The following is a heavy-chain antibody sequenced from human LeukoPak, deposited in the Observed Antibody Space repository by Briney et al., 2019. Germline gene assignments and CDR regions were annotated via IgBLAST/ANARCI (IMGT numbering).Heavy chain of an antibody. J-gene: IGHJ6*03. CDR1: GFTFSNSN. CDR3: ARGGSSLKYYYYYMDV. Sequence: GGSLRLSCAASGFTFSNSNMNWVRQAPGKGLEWVSSISSVSSYIYYADSVKGRFTISRDNAKNSLYLQMNSLRAEDTAVYYCARGGSSLKYYYYYMDVWGKGTTVTVSS. D-gene: IGHD6-13*01. V-gene: IGHV3-21*01. CDR2: ISSVSSYI.